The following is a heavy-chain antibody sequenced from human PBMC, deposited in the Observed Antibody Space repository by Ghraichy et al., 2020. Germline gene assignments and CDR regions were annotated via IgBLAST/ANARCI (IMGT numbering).Heavy chain of an antibody. CDR1: GYSFTSYW. CDR3: ARHKYCSSTSCYYYFDY. J-gene: IGHJ4*02. CDR2: IYPGDSDT. Sequence: GESLNISCKGSGYSFTSYWIGWVRQMPGKGLEWMGIIYPGDSDTRYSPSFQGQVTISADKSISTAYLQWSSLKASDTAMYYCARHKYCSSTSCYYYFDYWGQGTLVTVSS. V-gene: IGHV5-51*01. D-gene: IGHD2-2*01.